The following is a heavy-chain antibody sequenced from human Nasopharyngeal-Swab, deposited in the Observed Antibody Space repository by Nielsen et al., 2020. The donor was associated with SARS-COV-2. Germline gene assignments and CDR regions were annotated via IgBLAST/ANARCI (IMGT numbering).Heavy chain of an antibody. J-gene: IGHJ4*02. Sequence: GESLKISCAASGFTFSSYGMHWVRQAPGKGLEWVAVIWYDGSNKYYADSVKGRFTISRDNSKNTLYLQMNSLRAEDTAVYYCAKSIYTYSSGWFDYWGQGTLVTVSS. V-gene: IGHV3-33*06. CDR2: IWYDGSNK. CDR3: AKSIYTYSSGWFDY. D-gene: IGHD6-19*01. CDR1: GFTFSSYG.